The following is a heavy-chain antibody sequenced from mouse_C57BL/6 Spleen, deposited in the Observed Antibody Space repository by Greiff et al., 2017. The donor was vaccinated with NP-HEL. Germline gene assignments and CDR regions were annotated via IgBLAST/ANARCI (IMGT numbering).Heavy chain of an antibody. V-gene: IGHV5-6*01. CDR2: ISSGGSYT. CDR3: ARHVLLRQGAMDY. J-gene: IGHJ4*01. Sequence: EVKVVESGGDLVKPGGSLKLSCAASGFTFSSYGMSWVRQTPDKRLEWVATISSGGSYTYYPDSVKGRFTISRDNAKNTLYLQMSSLKSEDTAMYYCARHVLLRQGAMDYWGQGTSVTVSS. D-gene: IGHD1-1*01. CDR1: GFTFSSYG.